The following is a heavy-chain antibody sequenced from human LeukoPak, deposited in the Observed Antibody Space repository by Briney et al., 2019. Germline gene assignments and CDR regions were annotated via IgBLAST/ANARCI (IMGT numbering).Heavy chain of an antibody. Sequence: GSLRLSCAASGFTFSSYGMHWVRQAPGKGLEWVAVISYDGSNKYYADSVKGRFTISRDNSKNTLYLQMNSLRAEDTAVYYCAKGKTVSTPTNYYYYYGMDVWGQGTTVTVSS. D-gene: IGHD4-17*01. CDR2: ISYDGSNK. V-gene: IGHV3-30*18. J-gene: IGHJ6*02. CDR3: AKGKTVSTPTNYYYYYGMDV. CDR1: GFTFSSYG.